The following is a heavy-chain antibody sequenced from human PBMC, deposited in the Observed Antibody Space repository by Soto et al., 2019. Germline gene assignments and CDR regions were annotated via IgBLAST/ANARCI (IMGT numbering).Heavy chain of an antibody. Sequence: QVQLVQSGAEVKKPGASVKVSCKASGYTFTSYGITWVRQAPGQGLEWMGWISAYNGNTNYAQKLQGRVTMTTDTSTSTAYMELRSLRSDDTAVYYCARVATVTTSYYYCYYMDVWGKGTTVTVSS. CDR1: GYTFTSYG. J-gene: IGHJ6*03. V-gene: IGHV1-18*01. CDR2: ISAYNGNT. CDR3: ARVATVTTSYYYCYYMDV. D-gene: IGHD4-17*01.